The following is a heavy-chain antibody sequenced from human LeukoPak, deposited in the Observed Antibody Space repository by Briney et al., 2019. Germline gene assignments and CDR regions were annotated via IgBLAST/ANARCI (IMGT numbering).Heavy chain of an antibody. CDR2: IYYSGST. V-gene: IGHV4-31*03. CDR3: ARGREEVDFDY. Sequence: PSETLSLTCTVSGGSISSGGYYWSWIRQHPGKGLEWIGYIYYSGSTYYNPSLKSRVTISVDTSKNQFSLKLSSVTAADTAVYYCARGREEVDFDYWGQGTLVTVSS. D-gene: IGHD2-15*01. CDR1: GGSISSGGYY. J-gene: IGHJ4*02.